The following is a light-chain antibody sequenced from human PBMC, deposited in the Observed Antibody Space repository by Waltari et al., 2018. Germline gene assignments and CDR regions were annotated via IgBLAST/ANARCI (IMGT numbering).Light chain of an antibody. CDR1: QTVRTTY. J-gene: IGKJ4*01. Sequence: EIVLTQSPGTLSLSPGERATLSCRASQTVRTTYLAWYQQKPGQAPTLLIYGASSRATGIPDMFSGSGSGTDFSLTISSLEPEDFAVYYCQKYDISPLTFGGGTKVEIK. V-gene: IGKV3-20*01. CDR3: QKYDISPLT. CDR2: GAS.